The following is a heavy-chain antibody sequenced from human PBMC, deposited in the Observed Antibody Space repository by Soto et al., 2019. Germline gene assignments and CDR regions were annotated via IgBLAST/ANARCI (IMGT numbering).Heavy chain of an antibody. CDR1: GFTFSSYG. CDR2: IWFDGSNK. D-gene: IGHD6-6*01. CDR3: AKDAVGARPDAFDI. Sequence: GGSLRLSCAASGFTFSSYGMNWVRQAPGKGLEWVAVIWFDGSNKYYADSVKGRFTISRDNSKNTLYLQMNSLRAEDTAVYYCAKDAVGARPDAFDIWGQGTMVTVSS. V-gene: IGHV3-33*03. J-gene: IGHJ3*02.